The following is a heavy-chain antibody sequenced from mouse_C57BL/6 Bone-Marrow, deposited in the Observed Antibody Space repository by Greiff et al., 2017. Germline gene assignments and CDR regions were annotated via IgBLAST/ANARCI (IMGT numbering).Heavy chain of an antibody. V-gene: IGHV1-7*01. D-gene: IGHD2-4*01. J-gene: IGHJ1*03. CDR2: INPSSGYT. Sequence: QVQLKQSGAELAKPGASVKLSCKASGYTFTSYWMHWVKRRPGQGLEWIGYINPSSGYTKYNQKFKDKATLTADKSSSTAYMQLSSLTYEDSAVYYCARTRRDYDGYFDVWGTGTTVTVSS. CDR1: GYTFTSYW. CDR3: ARTRRDYDGYFDV.